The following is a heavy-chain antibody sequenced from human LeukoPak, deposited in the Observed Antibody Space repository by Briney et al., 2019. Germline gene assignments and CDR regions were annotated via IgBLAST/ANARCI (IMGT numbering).Heavy chain of an antibody. CDR3: ARDLPGDV. CDR1: GGTFSSYA. Sequence: ASVKLSCKASGGTFSSYAISWVRQPPGQGLEWMGKIIPILGIANYAQKFQGRVTITADKSTSTAYMELSSLRSEDTAVYYCARDLPGDVWGQGTTVTVSS. V-gene: IGHV1-69*04. J-gene: IGHJ6*02. CDR2: IIPILGIA.